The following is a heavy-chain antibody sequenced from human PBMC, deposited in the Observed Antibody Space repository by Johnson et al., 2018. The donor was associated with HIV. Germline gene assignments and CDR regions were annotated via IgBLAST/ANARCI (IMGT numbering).Heavy chain of an antibody. CDR2: IWYDGSNK. J-gene: IGHJ3*02. Sequence: QVQLVESGGGVVQPGRSLRLSCAASVFTFSSYGMHWVRQAPGKGLEWVAVIWYDGSNKYYADSVKGRFTISSDNSKNTLYLQMGSLRAEDMAVYYCGRRVQYYPYGDAFDIWGQGTMVTVAS. CDR3: GRRVQYYPYGDAFDI. V-gene: IGHV3-33*01. D-gene: IGHD3-10*01. CDR1: VFTFSSYG.